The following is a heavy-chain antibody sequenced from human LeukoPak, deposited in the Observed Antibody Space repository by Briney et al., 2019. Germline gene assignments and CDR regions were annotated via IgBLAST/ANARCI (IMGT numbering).Heavy chain of an antibody. J-gene: IGHJ4*02. CDR3: ARGRGGYFDY. D-gene: IGHD2-15*01. CDR2: IYYSGST. V-gene: IGHV4-59*01. CDR1: GGSISSYY. Sequence: SETLSLTCTVSGGSISSYYWSWIRQPPGKGLEWIGYIYYSGSTNYNPSLKSRVTISVDTSKNQFSLKLSSVTAADTAVYYCARGRGGYFDYWGQGTLVTVSS.